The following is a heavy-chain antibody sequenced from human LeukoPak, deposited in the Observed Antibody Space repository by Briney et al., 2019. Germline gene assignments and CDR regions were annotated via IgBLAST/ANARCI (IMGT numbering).Heavy chain of an antibody. CDR3: ARKSASGNYPLDY. Sequence: GGSLRLSCAASGFSFSNYGMSWVRQAPGQGLEWVSVISVSGHTTNYADSVRGRFTISRDNAKNTVFLQMSSLRAEDTALYYCARKSASGNYPLDYWGQGTLVTVSS. J-gene: IGHJ4*02. D-gene: IGHD3-10*01. CDR1: GFSFSNYG. V-gene: IGHV3-23*01. CDR2: ISVSGHTT.